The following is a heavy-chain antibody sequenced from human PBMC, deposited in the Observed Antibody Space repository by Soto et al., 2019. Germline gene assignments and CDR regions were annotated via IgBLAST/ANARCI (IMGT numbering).Heavy chain of an antibody. D-gene: IGHD6-13*01. CDR3: ARVRIAGSRVLGVKYYYGMDV. CDR1: GGSFSGYY. J-gene: IGHJ6*02. V-gene: IGHV4-34*01. CDR2: INHSGST. Sequence: QVQLQQWGAGLLKPSETLSLTCAVYGGSFSGYYWSWIRQPPGKGLEWIGEINHSGSTNYNPSLKSRVTISVDKPKNQFSLKLSSVTGADTAVYYCARVRIAGSRVLGVKYYYGMDVWGQGTTVTVSS.